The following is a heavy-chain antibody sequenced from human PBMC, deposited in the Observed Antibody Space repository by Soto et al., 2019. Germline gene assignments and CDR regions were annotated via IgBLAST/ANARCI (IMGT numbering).Heavy chain of an antibody. V-gene: IGHV1-3*01. Sequence: ASVKVSCKASGYTFTSYAMHWVRQAPGQGLEWMGWINAGNGDTRYSQNFQGRVTLTRDTSASTVYMDLGSLKSEDTGVYYCARAISGYVTWGQGTLVTVSS. CDR1: GYTFTSYA. CDR2: INAGNGDT. J-gene: IGHJ4*02. D-gene: IGHD5-12*01. CDR3: ARAISGYVT.